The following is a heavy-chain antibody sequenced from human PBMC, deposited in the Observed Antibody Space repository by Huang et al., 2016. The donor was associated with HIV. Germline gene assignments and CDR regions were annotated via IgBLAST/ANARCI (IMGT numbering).Heavy chain of an antibody. V-gene: IGHV1-46*01. J-gene: IGHJ4*02. Sequence: QVQLVQSGAEVKKPGASVKVSCKASGYAFTSYYMHWVRQAPGQGLEWKGIINPRDGRTSYAQKFQGRVTTTGDTSTNTVFMELSSLRSDDTAVYYCARDRDFYDSSGYWGFNYFDYWGQGTLVTVSS. CDR2: INPRDGRT. D-gene: IGHD3-22*01. CDR3: ARDRDFYDSSGYWGFNYFDY. CDR1: GYAFTSYY.